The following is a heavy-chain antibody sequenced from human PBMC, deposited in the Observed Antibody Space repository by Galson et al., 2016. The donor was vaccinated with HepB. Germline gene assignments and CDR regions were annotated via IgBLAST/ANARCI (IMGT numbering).Heavy chain of an antibody. CDR1: GYTFTSHG. J-gene: IGHJ6*02. CDR3: ARVVTYYDILTGYEWTYYYYGMDV. V-gene: IGHV1-18*01. D-gene: IGHD3-9*01. CDR2: ISAYTANT. Sequence: SVKVSCKASGYTFTSHGISWVRQAPGQGLEWMGGISAYTANTNYAQKFQGRVTMTTDTSTSTAYMELRSLRSDDTAVYYCARVVTYYDILTGYEWTYYYYGMDVWGQGTTVIVSS.